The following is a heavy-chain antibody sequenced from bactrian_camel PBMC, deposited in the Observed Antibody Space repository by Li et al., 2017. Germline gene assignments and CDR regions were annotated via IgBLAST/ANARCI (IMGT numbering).Heavy chain of an antibody. D-gene: IGHD4*01. CDR2: IDADGTT. CDR1: GYTYSRAC. Sequence: CAGFGYTYSRACMAWFRRRPGKEREGVAAIDADGTTNYADSVQGRFIISQDNGKRTLFLQMNSLKSEDTAMYFCAAGLTMTARCSAHPSTYWGQGTQVTVS. CDR3: AAGLTMTARCSAHPSTY. V-gene: IGHV3S57*01. J-gene: IGHJ4*01.